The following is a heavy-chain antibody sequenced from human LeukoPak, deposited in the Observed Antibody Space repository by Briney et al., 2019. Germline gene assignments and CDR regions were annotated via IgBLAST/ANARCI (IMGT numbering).Heavy chain of an antibody. V-gene: IGHV3-53*01. Sequence: PGGSLRLSCAASGFTVSSNYMSWVRQAPGKGPDWVSVISSGGSTFYADSVKGRFTISRDNSKNTLSLQMNSLKTEDTAVYYCAREMSWLRGAFDIWGQGTMVAVSS. CDR1: GFTVSSNY. J-gene: IGHJ3*02. CDR2: ISSGGST. CDR3: AREMSWLRGAFDI. D-gene: IGHD5-12*01.